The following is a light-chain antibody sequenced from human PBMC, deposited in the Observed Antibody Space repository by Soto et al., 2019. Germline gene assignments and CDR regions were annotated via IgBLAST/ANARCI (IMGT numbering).Light chain of an antibody. Sequence: QAVVTQPASVSGSPGQSITISCTGTSSDFGSYNLVSWYRHHPGKAPKLIIYEVSKRPSGVSNRFSGSKSGNTASLTISGLQAEDEADYYCSSYAGSNIFVLFGGGTKVTVL. CDR2: EVS. CDR1: SSDFGSYNL. J-gene: IGLJ2*01. V-gene: IGLV2-23*02. CDR3: SSYAGSNIFVL.